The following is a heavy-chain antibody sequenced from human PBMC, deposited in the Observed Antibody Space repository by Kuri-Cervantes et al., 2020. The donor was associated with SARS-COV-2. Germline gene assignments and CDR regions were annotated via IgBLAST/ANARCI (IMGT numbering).Heavy chain of an antibody. D-gene: IGHD3-16*01. CDR1: GFSFGTYS. V-gene: IGHV3-48*02. Sequence: GESLKISCAGSGFSFGTYSMNWVRQAPGKGLEWTSYIGVGGTPIYYADSVRGRFTIPRDNAKNSAYLQMSSLRDEDTAIYYCVIGAGGNSWGQGTLVTVSS. J-gene: IGHJ4*02. CDR3: VIGAGGNS. CDR2: IGVGGTPI.